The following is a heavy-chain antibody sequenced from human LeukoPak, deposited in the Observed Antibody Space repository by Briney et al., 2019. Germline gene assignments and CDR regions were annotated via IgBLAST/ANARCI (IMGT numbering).Heavy chain of an antibody. CDR3: ASGGAGIAAAP. D-gene: IGHD6-13*01. J-gene: IGHJ3*01. V-gene: IGHV4-59*01. CDR2: IYYSRSN. Sequence: SETLSLTCTVSGGSFSSYYWSWIRQPPGRGLEWIGYIYYSRSNNSHPSLRRRVTISVDTSKNQFSLKLTSVTAADTAICYCASGGAGIAAAPWGQGTMVTVSS. CDR1: GGSFSSYY.